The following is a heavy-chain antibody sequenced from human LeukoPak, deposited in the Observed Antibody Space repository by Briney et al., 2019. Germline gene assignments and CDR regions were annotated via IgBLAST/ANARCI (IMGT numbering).Heavy chain of an antibody. V-gene: IGHV3-7*03. CDR1: GFTFGKYW. CDR2: IKLDGSEK. D-gene: IGHD7-27*01. Sequence: PGGSLRLSCVASGFTFGKYWMSWVRQAPGKGLEWVANIKLDGSEKNYVDSVKGRFTISRDNTKNSLYLQMNSLRVEDTAVYYCAIDPNWGTHSWGQGVLVTVSS. CDR3: AIDPNWGTHS. J-gene: IGHJ4*02.